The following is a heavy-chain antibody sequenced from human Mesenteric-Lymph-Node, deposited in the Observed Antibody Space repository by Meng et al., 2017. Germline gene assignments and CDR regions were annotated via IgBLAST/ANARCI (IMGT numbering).Heavy chain of an antibody. J-gene: IGHJ4*02. CDR2: IKQDGSEK. D-gene: IGHD6-19*01. Sequence: GESLKISCAASGFTFSSYWMSWVRQAPGKGLEWMANIKQDGSEKYYVDSVKGRFTISRDNAKNSLYLQMNSLRAEDTAVYYCARDDAAVAGTEDYWGQGTLVTVSS. CDR3: ARDDAAVAGTEDY. V-gene: IGHV3-7*01. CDR1: GFTFSSYW.